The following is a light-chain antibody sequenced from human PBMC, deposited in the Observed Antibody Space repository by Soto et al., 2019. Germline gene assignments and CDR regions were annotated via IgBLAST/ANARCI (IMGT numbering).Light chain of an antibody. Sequence: EIVLTQSPGTLSLSPGEGATLSCRASQSVSSNYLAWYQQKLGQAPRLLIYGASTRATGIPDRFSGSGSGTDFTLTISRLEPEDCAVYYCQQYGTSRATFGQGTKVDIK. V-gene: IGKV3-20*01. CDR3: QQYGTSRAT. CDR2: GAS. CDR1: QSVSSNY. J-gene: IGKJ1*01.